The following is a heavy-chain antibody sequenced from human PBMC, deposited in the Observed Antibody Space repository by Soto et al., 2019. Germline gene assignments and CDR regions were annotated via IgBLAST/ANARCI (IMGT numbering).Heavy chain of an antibody. Sequence: GGSLRLSCAASGFTFSNYAMHWVRQAPGKAGKGLEWVAVISYDGSKKYYADSVKGRFTISRDNSKNTLYLQMNSLRAEDTAVYYCARDAHVWFGELSPSPPFDYWGQGTLVTVSS. D-gene: IGHD3-10*01. CDR2: ISYDGSKK. V-gene: IGHV3-30-3*01. CDR1: GFTFSNYA. CDR3: ARDAHVWFGELSPSPPFDY. J-gene: IGHJ4*02.